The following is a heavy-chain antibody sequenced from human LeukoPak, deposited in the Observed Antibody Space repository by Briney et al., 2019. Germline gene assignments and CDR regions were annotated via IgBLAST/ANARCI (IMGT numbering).Heavy chain of an antibody. Sequence: SETLSLTCTVSGGSISSYYWSWIRQPPGKGLEWIGYIYYSGSTNYNPSLKSRVTISVDTSKNQFSLKLSSVTAAGTAVYYCARAPLLGIFGLDPWGQGTLVTVSS. V-gene: IGHV4-59*01. CDR1: GGSISSYY. J-gene: IGHJ5*02. D-gene: IGHD3-3*01. CDR3: ARAPLLGIFGLDP. CDR2: IYYSGST.